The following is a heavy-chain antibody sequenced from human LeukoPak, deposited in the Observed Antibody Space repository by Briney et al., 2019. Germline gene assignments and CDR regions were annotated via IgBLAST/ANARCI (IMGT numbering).Heavy chain of an antibody. Sequence: GGSLRLSCAASGFTFSSYSMNWVRQAPGKGLEWGSYISSSSSTIYDADSVKGRFTITRDNAKNSLYLQMNSLRGEDTAVYYCARGDDYVWGSYSPYYFDYWGQGTLVTVSS. D-gene: IGHD3-16*01. CDR2: ISSSSSTI. J-gene: IGHJ4*02. CDR1: GFTFSSYS. CDR3: ARGDDYVWGSYSPYYFDY. V-gene: IGHV3-48*01.